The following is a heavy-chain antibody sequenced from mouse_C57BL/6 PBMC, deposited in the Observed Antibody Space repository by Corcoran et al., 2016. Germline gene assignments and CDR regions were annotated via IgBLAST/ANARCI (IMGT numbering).Heavy chain of an antibody. CDR2: INTYSGVP. CDR3: ARSSDGYPSWFAY. J-gene: IGHJ3*01. D-gene: IGHD2-3*01. V-gene: IGHV9-3*01. CDR1: GYTFTTYV. Sequence: QIQLVQSGPELKKPGETVKISCKASGYTFTTYVMSWVKQAPGKGLKWMGWINTYSGVPTYADDFKGRFAFSLETSASTAYLQINNLKNEDTATYFCARSSDGYPSWFAYWGQGTLVTVSA.